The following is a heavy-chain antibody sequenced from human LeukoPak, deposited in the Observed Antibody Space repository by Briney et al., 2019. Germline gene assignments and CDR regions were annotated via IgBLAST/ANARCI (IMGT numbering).Heavy chain of an antibody. CDR3: ARHSFRLGDY. CDR1: GGSISSYY. D-gene: IGHD3-16*01. CDR2: IYYSGST. J-gene: IGHJ4*02. V-gene: IGHV4-59*08. Sequence: SETLSFTCTVSGGSISSYYWSWIRQPPGKGLEWIGYIYYSGSTNYNPSLKSRVTISVDTSKNQFSLKLSSVTAAVTAVYYCARHSFRLGDYWGQGTLVTVSS.